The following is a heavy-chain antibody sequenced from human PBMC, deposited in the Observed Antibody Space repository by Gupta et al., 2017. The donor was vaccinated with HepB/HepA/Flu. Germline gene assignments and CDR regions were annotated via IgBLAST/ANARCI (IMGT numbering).Heavy chain of an antibody. J-gene: IGHJ5*02. D-gene: IGHD3-3*01. CDR2: IASSGTT. CDR3: ANMYDVWSGYTRGP. V-gene: IGHV4-39*02. CDR1: GGSVVNNDYY. Sequence: QLRESGPGLVKASETLSLTCSVSGGSVVNNDYYWGWIRQPPGKGLEWIGSIASSGTTYYNPARKSRVSISVDTSKKHLSLKLTYVNEEETAIYYCANMYDVWSGYTRGPWGQGTLVTVSS.